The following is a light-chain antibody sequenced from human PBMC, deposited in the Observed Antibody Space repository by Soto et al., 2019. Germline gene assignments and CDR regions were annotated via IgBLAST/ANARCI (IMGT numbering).Light chain of an antibody. Sequence: QSALTQPRSVSGSPGQSVTISCTGTSSDVGTYNYVSWYQQHPGMAPKLIIYDVSKRPSGVPDRFSASKSGSTASLTISGLQAEDESDYYCCSYAGSYTWVFGGGTTLTVL. CDR2: DVS. CDR1: SSDVGTYNY. V-gene: IGLV2-11*01. CDR3: CSYAGSYTWV. J-gene: IGLJ3*02.